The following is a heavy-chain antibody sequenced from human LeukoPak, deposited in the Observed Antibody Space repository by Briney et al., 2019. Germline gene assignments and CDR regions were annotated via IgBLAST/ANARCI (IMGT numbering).Heavy chain of an antibody. J-gene: IGHJ6*03. V-gene: IGHV4-34*01. CDR1: GGSFSGYY. Sequence: SETLSLTCAVYGGSFSGYYWSWIRQPPGKGLEWIGEINHSRSTNYNPSLKSRVTISVDTSKNQFSLKLSSVTAADTAVYYCAREPQRYCSGGSCYNYYYYYYMDVWGKGTTVTVSS. CDR2: INHSRST. D-gene: IGHD2-15*01. CDR3: AREPQRYCSGGSCYNYYYYYYMDV.